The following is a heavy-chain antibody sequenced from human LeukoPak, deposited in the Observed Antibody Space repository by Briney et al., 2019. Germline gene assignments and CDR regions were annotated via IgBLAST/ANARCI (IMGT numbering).Heavy chain of an antibody. D-gene: IGHD4-23*01. CDR3: ARLYGANVGYLDY. V-gene: IGHV3-33*03. CDR1: GYSFSSHG. Sequence: QSGGSLRLSCAVPGYSFSSHGMHWVRQAPGKGLEWVAAIWYDGSQKYYADTVRSRFTVSRDNSKNTLYLQMDSLRAEDTAVYYCARLYGANVGYLDYWGRGTLVTVSS. J-gene: IGHJ4*02. CDR2: IWYDGSQK.